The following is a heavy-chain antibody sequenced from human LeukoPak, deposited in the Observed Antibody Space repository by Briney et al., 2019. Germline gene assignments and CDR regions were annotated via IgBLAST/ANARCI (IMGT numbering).Heavy chain of an antibody. CDR2: ISSSSSYI. V-gene: IGHV3-21*01. CDR1: GVTFSSDR. Sequence: GGCLRLSCAASGVTFSSDRMNWVREAAGKGGGWGSCISSSSSYIYYADSVKGRFTISRDNAKNSLYLQMNSLRAEDTAVYYCAIYSGYSSFFHYWGQGTLVTVSS. J-gene: IGHJ4*02. D-gene: IGHD6-13*01. CDR3: AIYSGYSSFFHY.